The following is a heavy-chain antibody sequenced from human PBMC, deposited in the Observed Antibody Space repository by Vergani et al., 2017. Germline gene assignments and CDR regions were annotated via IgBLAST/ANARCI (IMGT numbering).Heavy chain of an antibody. D-gene: IGHD6-6*01. J-gene: IGHJ3*02. CDR3: ARGDTHSSSDAFDI. Sequence: QVQLQESGPGLVKPSETLSLTCTVSGYSISSGYYWGWIRQPPGKGLEWIGSIYHSGSTYYNPSLKSRVTISVDTSKNQFSLKLSSVTAADTAVYYCARGDTHSSSDAFDIWGQGTMVTVSS. CDR1: GYSISSGYY. CDR2: IYHSGST. V-gene: IGHV4-38-2*02.